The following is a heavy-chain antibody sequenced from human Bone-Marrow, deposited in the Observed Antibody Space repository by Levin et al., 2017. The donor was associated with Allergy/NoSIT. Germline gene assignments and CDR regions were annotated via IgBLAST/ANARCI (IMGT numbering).Heavy chain of an antibody. Sequence: SETLSLTCIVSGDSVTTNTYHWAWIRQAPGKAPEWIGSLHYTGTTKYHPSLQSRVTISVDTSKNEFSLRLTSVTVADTAVYFCARDGYCSSVTCGPYGMGVWGQGTTVIVSS. CDR1: GDSVTTNTYH. J-gene: IGHJ6*01. D-gene: IGHD2-15*01. V-gene: IGHV4-39*01. CDR3: ARDGYCSSVTCGPYGMGV. CDR2: LHYTGTT.